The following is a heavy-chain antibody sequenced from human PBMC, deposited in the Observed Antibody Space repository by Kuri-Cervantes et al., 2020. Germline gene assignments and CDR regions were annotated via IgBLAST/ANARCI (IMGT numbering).Heavy chain of an antibody. D-gene: IGHD5-12*01. CDR1: GGSFSGYY. J-gene: IGHJ3*02. CDR2: IYHSGST. Sequence: GSLRLSCAVYGGSFSGYYWTWIRQPPGKGLEWIGSIYHSGSTYYNPSLKSRVTISVDTSKNQFSLKLTSVTATDTAVYYCARHRGSGYYRDAFDIWGQGTMVTVSS. V-gene: IGHV4-34*01. CDR3: ARHRGSGYYRDAFDI.